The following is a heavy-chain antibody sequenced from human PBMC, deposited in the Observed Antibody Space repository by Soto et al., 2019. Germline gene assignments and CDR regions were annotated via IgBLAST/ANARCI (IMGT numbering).Heavy chain of an antibody. CDR2: IIPIFGTA. CDR3: AMQPRITMIVVVTLRFDI. V-gene: IGHV1-69*13. J-gene: IGHJ3*02. CDR1: GGTFSSYA. Sequence: SVKVSCQASGGTFSSYAISWVRQAPGQGLEWMGGIIPIFGTANYAQKFQGRVTITADESTSTAYMELSSLRSEDTAVYYCAMQPRITMIVVVTLRFDIWGQGTMVTVSS. D-gene: IGHD3-22*01.